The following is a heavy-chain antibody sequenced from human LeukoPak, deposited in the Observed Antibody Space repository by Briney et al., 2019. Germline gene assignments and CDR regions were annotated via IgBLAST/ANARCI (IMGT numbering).Heavy chain of an antibody. J-gene: IGHJ6*04. V-gene: IGHV3-66*01. D-gene: IGHD3-10*02. CDR1: GFSVCSNY. CDR3: AELGITMIGAV. Sequence: PGGSLRLSRAASGFSVCSNYMTWVRQAPGKGLEWVSVIYSGGNTYYADSVKGRFSISRDNSKDTLYLQMNSLRAEDTAVYYCAELGITMIGAVWGKGTTVTITS. CDR2: IYSGGNT.